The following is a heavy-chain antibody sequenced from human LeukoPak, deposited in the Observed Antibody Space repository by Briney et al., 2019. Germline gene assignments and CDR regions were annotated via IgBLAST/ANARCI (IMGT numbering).Heavy chain of an antibody. J-gene: IGHJ4*02. V-gene: IGHV5-51*01. D-gene: IGHD1-1*01. CDR2: IYPSDSDT. CDR3: ASALDDYFDY. Sequence: GESLKISCKGSGYSFTSYWIGWVRQLPGKGLEWMGIIYPSDSDTTYSPSFQGQVTISADKSISTAYLQWSSLKASDTAMYYCASALDDYFDYWGQGTLVTVSS. CDR1: GYSFTSYW.